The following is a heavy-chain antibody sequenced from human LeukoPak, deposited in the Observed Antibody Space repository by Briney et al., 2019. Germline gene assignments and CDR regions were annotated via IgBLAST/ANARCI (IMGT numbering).Heavy chain of an antibody. Sequence: AGGSLRLSCAASGFTFTTYGMSWVRQAPGKGLEWVSAISGGGDSTYYADSVKGRFTISRDNSKNTLYLQMNSLRAEDTAVYYCAKDFIVATILLTLAFDIWGQGTMVTVSS. D-gene: IGHD5-12*01. J-gene: IGHJ3*02. V-gene: IGHV3-23*01. CDR2: ISGGGDST. CDR3: AKDFIVATILLTLAFDI. CDR1: GFTFTTYG.